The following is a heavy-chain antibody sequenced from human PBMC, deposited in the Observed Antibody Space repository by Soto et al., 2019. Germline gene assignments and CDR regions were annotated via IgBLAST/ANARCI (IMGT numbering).Heavy chain of an antibody. CDR2: IYYSGST. CDR3: ASLEVAWLGGRFDY. V-gene: IGHV4-59*12. CDR1: GGSISSYY. Sequence: QVQLQESGPGLVKPSETLSLTCTVSGGSISSYYWSWIRQPPGKGLEWIGYIYYSGSTNYNPSLNSRVPXXVXTXXNQFSLKPSSLPAADTAVYYCASLEVAWLGGRFDYWGQGTLVTVSS. J-gene: IGHJ4*02. D-gene: IGHD3-10*01.